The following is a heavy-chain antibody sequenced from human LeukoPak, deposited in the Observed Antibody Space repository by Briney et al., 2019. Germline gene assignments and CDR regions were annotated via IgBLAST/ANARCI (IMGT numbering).Heavy chain of an antibody. Sequence: ASVKVSCKASGYTFTSYYMHWVRQAPGQGLEWVGIINPSGGSTSYAQKFEGRVTMTRDTSTNTTSMGVASLRTEHTAVYYCARDGSMVRGVIIWSWYYYYMDVWGKGTTVTVSS. V-gene: IGHV1-46*01. J-gene: IGHJ6*03. CDR1: GYTFTSYY. CDR3: ARDGSMVRGVIIWSWYYYYMDV. D-gene: IGHD3-10*01. CDR2: INPSGGST.